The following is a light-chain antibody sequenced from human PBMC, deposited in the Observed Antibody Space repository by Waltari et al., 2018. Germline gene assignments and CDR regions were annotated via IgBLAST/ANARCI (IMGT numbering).Light chain of an antibody. J-gene: IGKJ1*01. CDR3: QQYYSTPWS. CDR2: WAS. V-gene: IGKV4-1*01. CDR1: QSVLYSSNNKNF. Sequence: DIVMTQSPDSLAVSLGGRATTNCKSSQSVLYSSNNKNFLAWYQQKPGQPPKLLIYWASTRESGVPDRFSGSGSGTDFTLTISSLQAEDVAVYYCQQYYSTPWSFGQGTKVEIK.